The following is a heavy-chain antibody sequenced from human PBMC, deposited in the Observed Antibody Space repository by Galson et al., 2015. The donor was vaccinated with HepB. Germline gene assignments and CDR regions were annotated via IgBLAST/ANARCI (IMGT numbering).Heavy chain of an antibody. V-gene: IGHV3-23*01. CDR3: AKGVGYCSSTSCPYWYFDL. Sequence: SLRLSCAASGFTFSSYAMSWVRQAPGKGLEWVSAISGSGGSTYYADSVKGRFTISRDNSKNTLYLQMNSLRAEDTAVYYCAKGVGYCSSTSCPYWYFDLWGRGTLVTVSS. CDR1: GFTFSSYA. D-gene: IGHD2-2*01. J-gene: IGHJ2*01. CDR2: ISGSGGST.